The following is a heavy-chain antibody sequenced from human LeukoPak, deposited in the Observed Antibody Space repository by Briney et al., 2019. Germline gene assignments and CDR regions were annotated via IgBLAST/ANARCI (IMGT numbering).Heavy chain of an antibody. J-gene: IGHJ4*02. D-gene: IGHD6-13*01. CDR3: DTDRRGAGIVAHGTWTFDY. Sequence: KPGRSRRLSCAASGFTFSEAWMSWVRQGPGKGLEWVGRIKLETDDATTDYAAPVKGRFIISRDDSKNTLFLQMNSLKTEDTAVYYCDTDRRGAGIVAHGTWTFDYWGQGTLVTVSS. CDR1: GFTFSEAW. V-gene: IGHV3-15*01. CDR2: IKLETDDATT.